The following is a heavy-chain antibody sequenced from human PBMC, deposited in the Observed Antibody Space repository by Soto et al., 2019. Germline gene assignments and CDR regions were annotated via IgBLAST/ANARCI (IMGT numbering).Heavy chain of an antibody. D-gene: IGHD2-8*01. V-gene: IGHV1-3*01. CDR2: VDPGSGKA. CDR1: GYTLTNYA. Sequence: QVPLVQSGAEVKKPGASVRVSCKPSGYTLTNYAIHWVRHAAGQSLEWLAWVDPGSGKATYWQKVQGRLIVTRDSSASTCYMDLSTLTSEDTAVYFCTRDLNGGNPFDHWGQGVLVTVSS. CDR3: TRDLNGGNPFDH. J-gene: IGHJ4*02.